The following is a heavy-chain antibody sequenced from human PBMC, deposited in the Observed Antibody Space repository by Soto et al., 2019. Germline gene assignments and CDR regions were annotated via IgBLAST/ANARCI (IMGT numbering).Heavy chain of an antibody. D-gene: IGHD3-22*01. V-gene: IGHV3-9*01. Sequence: PGGSLRLSCAASGFTFDDYAMHWVRQAPGKGLEWVSGISWNSGSIGYADSVKGRFTISRDNAKNSLYLQMNSLRAEDTALYYCAKDIYYYDSSGTVFDYWGQGT. CDR1: GFTFDDYA. CDR2: ISWNSGSI. J-gene: IGHJ4*02. CDR3: AKDIYYYDSSGTVFDY.